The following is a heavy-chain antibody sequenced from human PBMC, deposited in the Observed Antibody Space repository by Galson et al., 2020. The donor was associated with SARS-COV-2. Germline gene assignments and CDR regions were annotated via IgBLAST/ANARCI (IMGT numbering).Heavy chain of an antibody. J-gene: IGHJ4*02. CDR3: AADTRFTSGFDY. Sequence: ASVKVSCKASGYTSTTYYVHWVRQAPGQGLEWMGIINPSGGSTTYAQKFQGRVTMTRDTSTGTVYMEVTSLRSEDTAVYFCAADTRFTSGFDYWGQGTLVTVSS. V-gene: IGHV1-46*01. CDR1: GYTSTTYY. D-gene: IGHD2-2*01. CDR2: INPSGGST.